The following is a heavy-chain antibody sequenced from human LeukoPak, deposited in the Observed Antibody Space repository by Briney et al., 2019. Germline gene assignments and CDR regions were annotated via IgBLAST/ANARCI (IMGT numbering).Heavy chain of an antibody. J-gene: IGHJ3*02. Sequence: ASETLSLTCTVSGGSISSYYWSWIRQPPGKGLEWIGYIYHSGSTNYKPSLKSRVTISVDTSKDQFSLKLSSVTAADTAVYYCARDGGYGAFDIWGQGTMVTVSS. CDR3: ARDGGYGAFDI. D-gene: IGHD1-26*01. CDR1: GGSISSYY. CDR2: IYHSGST. V-gene: IGHV4-59*01.